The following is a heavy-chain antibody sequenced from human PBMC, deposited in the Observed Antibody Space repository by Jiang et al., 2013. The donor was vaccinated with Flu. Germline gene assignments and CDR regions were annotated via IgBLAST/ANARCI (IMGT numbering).Heavy chain of an antibody. Sequence: GSGLVKPSGTLSLTCAVYGDFLSSSDWWSWVRQAPGKGLEWIGESTHSGRSNYNPSLESRVTMSTDKSKRQFSLTLTSVTAADTAVYYCARVIQFGVWGYFDYWGQGSLVTVSS. V-gene: IGHV4-4*02. CDR3: ARVIQFGVWGYFDY. CDR1: GDFLSSSDW. J-gene: IGHJ4*02. D-gene: IGHD3-16*01. CDR2: STHSGRS.